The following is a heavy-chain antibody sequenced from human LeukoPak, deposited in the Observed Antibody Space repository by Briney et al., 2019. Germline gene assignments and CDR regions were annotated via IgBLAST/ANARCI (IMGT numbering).Heavy chain of an antibody. CDR2: ISGSGGST. Sequence: GGSLRLSCAASGFTFSSYAMSWVRQAPGKGLEWVSAISGSGGSTYYADSVKGRFTISRDNSKNTLYLQMNSLRAEDTAVYCCAKASMITFGGVIVPFDYWGQGTLVTVSS. CDR1: GFTFSSYA. V-gene: IGHV3-23*01. D-gene: IGHD3-16*02. J-gene: IGHJ4*02. CDR3: AKASMITFGGVIVPFDY.